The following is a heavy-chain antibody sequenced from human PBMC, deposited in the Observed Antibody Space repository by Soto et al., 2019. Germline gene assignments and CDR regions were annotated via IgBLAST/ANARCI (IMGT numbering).Heavy chain of an antibody. V-gene: IGHV4-59*02. J-gene: IGHJ4*02. Sequence: QVQLHQSGPGLVKPSETLSLTCSVSGASVTNYYWSWIRQSPGKGLEWIGYISYGGTTNFNSSLKGRVTVSVDLAKNLFARSLIAVTAADPSVDYGSRLSVHGQEYWGQGTLVTVSA. D-gene: IGHD6-6*01. CDR3: SRLSVHGQEY. CDR1: GASVTNYY. CDR2: ISYGGTT.